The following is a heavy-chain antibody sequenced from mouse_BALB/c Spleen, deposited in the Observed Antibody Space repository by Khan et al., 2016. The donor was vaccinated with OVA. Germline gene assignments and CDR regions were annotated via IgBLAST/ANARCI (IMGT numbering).Heavy chain of an antibody. CDR3: ARVYGGDFDY. CDR1: GYSITSDYA. J-gene: IGHJ2*01. CDR2: ISYSGKT. D-gene: IGHD1-1*01. V-gene: IGHV3-2*02. Sequence: EVQLQGSGPGLVKPSQSLSLTCTVTGYSITSDYAWNWIRQFPGNKLEWMGFISYSGKTNYNPSLKSRISITRDTSKNQFFLQLNSVTTEDTATYYCARVYGGDFDYWGQGTTLTVSS.